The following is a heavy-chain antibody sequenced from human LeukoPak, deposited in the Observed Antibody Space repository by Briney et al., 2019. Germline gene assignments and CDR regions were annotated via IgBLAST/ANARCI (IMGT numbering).Heavy chain of an antibody. V-gene: IGHV4-59*12. CDR1: GVSISS. CDR3: ARDGSDAFDI. CDR2: IYDSGTT. J-gene: IGHJ3*02. Sequence: SETLSLTCSVSGVSISSLTWIRQSPGKGLEWIGYIYDSGTTNYNPALKSRVTMSVDTSKNQFSLKLSSVTAADTAVYYCARDGSDAFDIWGQGTMVTVSS.